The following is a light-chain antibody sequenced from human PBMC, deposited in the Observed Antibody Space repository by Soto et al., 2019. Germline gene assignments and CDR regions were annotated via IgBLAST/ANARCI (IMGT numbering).Light chain of an antibody. J-gene: IGKJ2*01. CDR2: DAS. CDR1: QSISSW. V-gene: IGKV1-5*01. Sequence: DIQMTQSPSTLSASVGDRVTITCRASQSISSWLAWYQQKPGKAPKLLIYDASSWESGVPARFSGSGSGTDFTLTISSLQPDDFAAYYCQQYNSSPYTFGQGTKLEIK. CDR3: QQYNSSPYT.